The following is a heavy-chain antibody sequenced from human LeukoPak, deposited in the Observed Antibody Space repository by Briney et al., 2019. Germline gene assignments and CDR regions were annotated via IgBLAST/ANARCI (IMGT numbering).Heavy chain of an antibody. J-gene: IGHJ4*02. Sequence: SETLSLTCTLSGAYISTDGYHWSWIRQHPGKGLEWIGHIYYSGTTYYNPSLQSRVTISVDTSKTHFSLKLTSVSAADTAVYYCARGAIFGVVTPGYWGQGTLVTVSS. V-gene: IGHV4-31*03. D-gene: IGHD3-3*01. CDR3: ARGAIFGVVTPGY. CDR1: GAYISTDGYH. CDR2: IYYSGTT.